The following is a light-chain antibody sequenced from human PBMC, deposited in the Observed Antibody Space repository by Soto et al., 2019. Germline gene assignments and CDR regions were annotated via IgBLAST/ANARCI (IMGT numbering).Light chain of an antibody. CDR3: SSYAGSNVLYV. J-gene: IGLJ1*01. V-gene: IGLV2-8*01. CDR2: EVT. Sequence: QSALTQPPSASWSPGQSVTISCTGTSSDVGGYNYVSWYQQHPGKAPKLMISEVTKRPSGVPDRFSGSKSGNTASLTVSGLQAEDEADYYCSSYAGSNVLYVFGTGTKLTVL. CDR1: SSDVGGYNY.